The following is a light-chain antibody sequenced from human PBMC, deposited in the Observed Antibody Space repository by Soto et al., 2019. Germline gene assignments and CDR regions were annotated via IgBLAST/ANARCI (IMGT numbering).Light chain of an antibody. CDR2: DNN. Sequence: QSGLTQPPSVSVAPGQKVTISCSGSSSNIENYYVSWYQQLPGTAPKLLIYDNNKRPSGIPDRFSGSKSGTSATLDITGLQTGDEADYYCGTYDSSLRDGVFGTGTKVTVL. J-gene: IGLJ1*01. CDR3: GTYDSSLRDGV. V-gene: IGLV1-51*01. CDR1: SSNIENYY.